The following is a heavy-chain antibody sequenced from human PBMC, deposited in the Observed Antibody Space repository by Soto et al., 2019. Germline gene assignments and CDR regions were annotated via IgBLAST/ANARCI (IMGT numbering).Heavy chain of an antibody. CDR1: GFTVSSNY. CDR3: ARGYTGYDPFDY. CDR2: IYTGGNT. Sequence: PGGSLRLSCAASGFTVSSNYMSWVRQAPGKGLEWVSVIYTGGNTYYADSVEGRFTLSRDNSKNTLYLQMNSLRPEDTGIYFCARGYTGYDPFDYWGQGTLVTVSS. V-gene: IGHV3-66*01. J-gene: IGHJ4*02. D-gene: IGHD5-12*01.